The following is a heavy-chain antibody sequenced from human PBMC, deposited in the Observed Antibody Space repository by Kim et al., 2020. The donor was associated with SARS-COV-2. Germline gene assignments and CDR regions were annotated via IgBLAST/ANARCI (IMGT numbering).Heavy chain of an antibody. Sequence: GGSLRLSCATSGFRFDEYAMHWVRHTPGRGLEWVAVISGDGMTFYEDSVKGRFTISRDNSRSFVYLQMHGLRIEDTALYYCAKDSAPSDDGLHYYYYYGMDVWGQGPTVTVS. D-gene: IGHD3-10*01. CDR2: ISGDGMT. CDR1: GFRFDEYA. CDR3: AKDSAPSDDGLHYYYYYGMDV. V-gene: IGHV3-43*02. J-gene: IGHJ6*02.